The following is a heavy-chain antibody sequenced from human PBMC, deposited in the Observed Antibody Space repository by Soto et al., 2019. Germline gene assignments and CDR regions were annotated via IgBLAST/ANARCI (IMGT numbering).Heavy chain of an antibody. J-gene: IGHJ4*02. V-gene: IGHV4-59*08. CDR3: C. Sequence: QVQLHQSGPGLVKPSETLSLTCSVSGGSLSSHYWTWIRQPPGKGLEWIGYIYYSGSTNYNPSLKSGVTMSAATSSTQISLGLPSVPAADTAVYYDCWGQGTLVTVSS. CDR2: IYYSGST. CDR1: GGSLSSHY.